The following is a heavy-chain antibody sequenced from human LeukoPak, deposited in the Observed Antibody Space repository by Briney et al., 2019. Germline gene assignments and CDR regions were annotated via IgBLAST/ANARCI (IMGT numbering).Heavy chain of an antibody. D-gene: IGHD6-6*01. V-gene: IGHV3-33*01. J-gene: IGHJ4*02. CDR2: IWYDGSNK. Sequence: GGSLRLSCAASGFTFSSYGMHWVRQAPGKGLEWVAVIWYDGSNKYYADSVKGRSTISRDNSKNTLYLQMNSLRAEDTAVYYCARTLVGYSSSSPFDYWGQGTLVTVSS. CDR1: GFTFSSYG. CDR3: ARTLVGYSSSSPFDY.